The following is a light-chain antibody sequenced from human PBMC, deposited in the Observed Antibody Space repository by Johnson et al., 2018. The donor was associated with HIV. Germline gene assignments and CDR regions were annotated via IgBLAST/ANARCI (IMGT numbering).Light chain of an antibody. Sequence: QSVLTQPPSVSAAPGQKVTISCSGSSSNIENNYVSWYQQLPGTAPKLLIYDNNKRPSRIPDRFSGSKSGTSATLGITVLQTGVEADYYCGTWDTSLSARYVFGTGTKVTVL. J-gene: IGLJ1*01. CDR1: SSNIENNY. V-gene: IGLV1-51*01. CDR2: DNN. CDR3: GTWDTSLSARYV.